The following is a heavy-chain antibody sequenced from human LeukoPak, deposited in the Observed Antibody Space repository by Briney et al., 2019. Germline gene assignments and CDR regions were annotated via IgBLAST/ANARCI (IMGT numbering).Heavy chain of an antibody. CDR2: ISSGGSTM. D-gene: IGHD6-19*01. J-gene: IGHJ4*02. CDR3: ARDRGAVAGEYFDY. V-gene: IGHV3-11*01. Sequence: GGSLRLSCAASGFTVSSNYMSWVRQAPGKGLEWVSYISSGGSTMYYADSVKSRFTISRDNAKNSLYLQMNSLRAEDTAVYYCARDRGAVAGEYFDYWGQGTLVTVSS. CDR1: GFTVSSNY.